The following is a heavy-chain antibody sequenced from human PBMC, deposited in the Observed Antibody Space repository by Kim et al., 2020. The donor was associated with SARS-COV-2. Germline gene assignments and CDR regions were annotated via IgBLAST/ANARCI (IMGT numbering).Heavy chain of an antibody. V-gene: IGHV3-21*01. J-gene: IGHJ3*02. D-gene: IGHD1-26*01. Sequence: VKGRFTISRDNAKNSLYLQMNSLRAEDTAVYYCARGREPYSGSYHDAFDIWGQGTMVTVSS. CDR3: ARGREPYSGSYHDAFDI.